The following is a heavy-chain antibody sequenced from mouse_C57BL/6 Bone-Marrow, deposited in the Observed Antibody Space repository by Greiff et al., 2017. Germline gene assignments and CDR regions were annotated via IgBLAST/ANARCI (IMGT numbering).Heavy chain of an antibody. CDR1: GFSLTSYG. D-gene: IGHD2-4*01. Sequence: QVQLQQSGPGLVAPSQSLSITCTVSGFSLTSYGVDWVRQPPGKGLEWLGVIWGGGSTNYNSALMSRLSISKDNSKSQVFLKMNRLQTDDTAMYYCAITEGYYDYDGGCLYAMDYWGQGTSVTVSS. CDR2: IWGGGST. J-gene: IGHJ4*01. V-gene: IGHV2-9*01. CDR3: AITEGYYDYDGGCLYAMDY.